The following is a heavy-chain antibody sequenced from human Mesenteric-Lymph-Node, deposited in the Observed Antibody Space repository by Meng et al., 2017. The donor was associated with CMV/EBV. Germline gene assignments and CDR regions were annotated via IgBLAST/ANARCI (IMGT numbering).Heavy chain of an antibody. V-gene: IGHV4-61*01. CDR2: IYYNGGT. Sequence: SETLSLTCTVSGGSVSSGSYYWSWIRQPPGKGLEWIGYIYYNGGTNYNPSLKSRVTISVDTSKNQFSLKLSSVTAADTAVYYCAREDYGGEQGGIWGQGTLVTVSS. CDR1: GGSVSSGSYY. J-gene: IGHJ4*02. D-gene: IGHD4-23*01. CDR3: AREDYGGEQGGI.